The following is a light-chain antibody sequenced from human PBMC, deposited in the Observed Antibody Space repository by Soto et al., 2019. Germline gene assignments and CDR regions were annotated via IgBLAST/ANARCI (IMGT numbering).Light chain of an antibody. CDR2: VVS. CDR3: SSYRSGGTFV. CDR1: SSDVGGYNY. Sequence: QSALTQPASVSGSPGQSIAISCTGTSSDVGGYNYVSWHQQHPGKAPKVLISVVSNRPSGVSTRFSGSKSGNTASLTISGLQAEDEADYYCSSYRSGGTFVFGSGTKVTVL. V-gene: IGLV2-14*01. J-gene: IGLJ1*01.